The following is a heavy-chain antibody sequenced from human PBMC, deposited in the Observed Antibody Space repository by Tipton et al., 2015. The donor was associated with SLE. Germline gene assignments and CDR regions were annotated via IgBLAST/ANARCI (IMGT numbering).Heavy chain of an antibody. J-gene: IGHJ4*02. V-gene: IGHV4-34*01. Sequence: TLSLTCAVYAGSFGGYYWSWIRQSPGKGLEWIGEINHSGSTNYNPSLKSRVTISVDTSKNQFSLKLSSVTAADTAVYYCARVGITMVRGHFDYWGQGTLVTVSS. CDR3: ARVGITMVRGHFDY. CDR2: INHSGST. D-gene: IGHD3-10*01. CDR1: AGSFGGYY.